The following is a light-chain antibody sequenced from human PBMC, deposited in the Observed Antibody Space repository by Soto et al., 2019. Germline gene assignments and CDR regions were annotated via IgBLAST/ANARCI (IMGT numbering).Light chain of an antibody. CDR3: QQCNTFWT. V-gene: IGKV1-5*01. CDR1: QTISSW. J-gene: IGKJ1*01. Sequence: DIQMTQSPSTLSASVGDRVTITCRVSQTISSWLAWYQQKPGKAPKLLIYDVSTLESGVPSRFSGSGFGTEFTLTISSLQPDDSATYYCQQCNTFWTFGQGTKVEIK. CDR2: DVS.